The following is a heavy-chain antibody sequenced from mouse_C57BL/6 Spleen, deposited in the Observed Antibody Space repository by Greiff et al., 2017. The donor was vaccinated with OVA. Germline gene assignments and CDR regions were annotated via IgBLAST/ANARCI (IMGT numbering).Heavy chain of an antibody. Sequence: LEESGPELVKPGASVKLSCKASGYTFTSYDINWVKQRPGQGLEWIGWIYPRDGSNKYNEKFKGKAKLTVDTSSSTAYMELHSLTSEDSAVYFCARPFYYYGSSYYFDYWGQGTTLTVSS. CDR1: GYTFTSYD. CDR3: ARPFYYYGSSYYFDY. D-gene: IGHD1-1*01. J-gene: IGHJ2*01. CDR2: IYPRDGSN. V-gene: IGHV1-85*01.